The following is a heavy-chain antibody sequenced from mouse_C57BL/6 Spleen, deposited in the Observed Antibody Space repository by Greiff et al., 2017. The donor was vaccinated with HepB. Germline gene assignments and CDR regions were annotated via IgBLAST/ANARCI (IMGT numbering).Heavy chain of an antibody. CDR2: IDPNSGGT. J-gene: IGHJ4*01. Sequence: QVQLKQPGAELVKPGASVKLSCKASGYTFTSYWMHWVKQRPGRGLEWIGRIDPNSGGTKYNEKFKSKATLTVDKPSSTAYLQLSSLTSEDSAVYYCARGLITTVGAVYYYAMDYWGQGTSVTVSS. CDR1: GYTFTSYW. V-gene: IGHV1-72*01. D-gene: IGHD1-1*01. CDR3: ARGLITTVGAVYYYAMDY.